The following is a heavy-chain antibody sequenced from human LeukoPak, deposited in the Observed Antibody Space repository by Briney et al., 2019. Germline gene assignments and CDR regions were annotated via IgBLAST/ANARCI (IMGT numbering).Heavy chain of an antibody. CDR3: ARDREATWDYYYYGMDV. J-gene: IGHJ6*02. CDR2: ISSSSSYI. Sequence: GGSLRLSCAASGFTFSSYSMNWVRQAPGKGLEWVSSISSSSSYIYYADSVKGRFTISRDNAKNSLYLQMNSLRAEDTAVYYCARDREATWDYYYYGMDVWGQGTTVTVS. D-gene: IGHD1-26*01. CDR1: GFTFSSYS. V-gene: IGHV3-21*01.